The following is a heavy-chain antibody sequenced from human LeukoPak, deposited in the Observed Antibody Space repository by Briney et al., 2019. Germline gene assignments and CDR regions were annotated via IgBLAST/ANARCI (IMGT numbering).Heavy chain of an antibody. CDR3: ARPEMTTVNTVALGY. Sequence: PGGSLRLSCAASGFTFSSYGMNWVRQAAGKGLEWVSGISGSARITYYAGSGKGRFTISRDNSKNTLYLQMNSLRAEDTAVYFCARPEMTTVNTVALGYWGQGTLVTVSS. D-gene: IGHD4-17*01. J-gene: IGHJ4*02. CDR1: GFTFSSYG. CDR2: ISGSARIT. V-gene: IGHV3-23*01.